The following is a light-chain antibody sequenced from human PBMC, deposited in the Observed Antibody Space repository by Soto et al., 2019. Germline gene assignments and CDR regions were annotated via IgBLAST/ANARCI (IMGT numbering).Light chain of an antibody. V-gene: IGLV4-60*02. CDR1: SGHSSYI. CDR3: ETWDFNTRV. CDR2: LEGSGSY. J-gene: IGLJ3*02. Sequence: QLVLTQSSSASASLGSSVKLTCTLSSGHSSYIIAWHQQQPGKAPRYLMKLEGSGSYNKGSGVPDRFSGSSSGADRYLTISDLHFEDEADYYCETWDFNTRVFGGGTKLTVL.